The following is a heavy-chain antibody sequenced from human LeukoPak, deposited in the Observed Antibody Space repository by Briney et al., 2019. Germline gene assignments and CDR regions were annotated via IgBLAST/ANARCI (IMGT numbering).Heavy chain of an antibody. J-gene: IGHJ4*02. Sequence: PSETLSLTCTVSGGSISSYYWSWIRQPPGKGLEWIGYIYYSGSTNYNPSLKSRVTISEDMSKNQVSLKLSSVTAADTAVYYCARGGYEYYFDYWGQGTLVTVSS. CDR2: IYYSGST. V-gene: IGHV4-59*12. CDR1: GGSISSYY. CDR3: ARGGYEYYFDY. D-gene: IGHD5-12*01.